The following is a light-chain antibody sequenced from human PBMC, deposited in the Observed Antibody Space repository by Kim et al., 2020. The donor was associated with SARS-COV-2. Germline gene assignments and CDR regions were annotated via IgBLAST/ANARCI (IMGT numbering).Light chain of an antibody. J-gene: IGLJ2*01. Sequence: GQSVTISCTGTSSDVGTYNYVSWYQQHPGKAPKLMIYEVSKRPSGVPDRFSGSKSGNTASLTVSGLQAEDEADYYCSSYGGSPRVVFGGGTQLTVL. CDR1: SSDVGTYNY. CDR2: EVS. V-gene: IGLV2-8*01. CDR3: SSYGGSPRVV.